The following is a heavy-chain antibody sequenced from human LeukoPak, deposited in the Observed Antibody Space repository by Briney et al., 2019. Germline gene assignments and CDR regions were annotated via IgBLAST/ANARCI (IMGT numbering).Heavy chain of an antibody. CDR3: AKVPQWSSFRFFDY. D-gene: IGHD6-13*01. V-gene: IGHV3-11*01. J-gene: IGHJ4*02. Sequence: PGGSLRLSCAASGFTFTDYYMSWIRQAPGKGLEWISYISPTGSRIYYTDSVKGRFTISRDNAKKSLILQMNSLRADDTAVYYCAKVPQWSSFRFFDYWGQGTLVTVSS. CDR2: ISPTGSRI. CDR1: GFTFTDYY.